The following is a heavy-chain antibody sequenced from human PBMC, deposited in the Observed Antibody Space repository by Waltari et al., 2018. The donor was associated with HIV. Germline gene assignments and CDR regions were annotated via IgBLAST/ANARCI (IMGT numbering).Heavy chain of an antibody. CDR3: ARDGAVAGFYHYYAMDV. D-gene: IGHD6-19*01. Sequence: EGQLVESGGDLVQPGGSLSLSGADSGVPFSSYSMNWVRQAPGKGLEWISYISSSTNIIYYADSVNGRFTISRDNVNKSLYLQMNSLRAEDTAVYYCARDGAVAGFYHYYAMDVWGQGTTVTVSS. J-gene: IGHJ6*02. CDR1: GVPFSSYS. CDR2: ISSSTNII. V-gene: IGHV3-48*01.